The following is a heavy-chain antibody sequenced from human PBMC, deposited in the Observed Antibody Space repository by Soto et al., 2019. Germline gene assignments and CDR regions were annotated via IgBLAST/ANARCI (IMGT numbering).Heavy chain of an antibody. D-gene: IGHD6-13*01. CDR2: ISWNSGDI. CDR3: VRDIGAAGKYSYFDL. V-gene: IGHV3-9*01. CDR1: GFTFDDHA. J-gene: IGHJ2*01. Sequence: EVQLVESGGGFVQPGRSLRLSCAASGFTFDDHAMHWVRQVPGKGLEWVSGISWNSGDIVYADSVKGRFSISRDNAKSSLYLQMNSLRVEDTASYYCVRDIGAAGKYSYFDLWGRGTLVTVSS.